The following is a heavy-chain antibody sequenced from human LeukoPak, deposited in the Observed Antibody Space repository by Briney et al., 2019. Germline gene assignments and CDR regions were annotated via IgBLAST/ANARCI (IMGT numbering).Heavy chain of an antibody. J-gene: IGHJ4*02. CDR3: ARTRSVAAAGAL. CDR2: MRGDGSRQ. Sequence: GGSLRLSCVGSGFTFSTFWMTWVRQAPGKGLEWVANMRGDGSRQYYVDSVQGRYTISRDNAKNSLYLQMDSLRAEDTAVYYCARTRSVAAAGALWGQGTLVTVSS. CDR1: GFTFSTFW. D-gene: IGHD6-25*01. V-gene: IGHV3-7*01.